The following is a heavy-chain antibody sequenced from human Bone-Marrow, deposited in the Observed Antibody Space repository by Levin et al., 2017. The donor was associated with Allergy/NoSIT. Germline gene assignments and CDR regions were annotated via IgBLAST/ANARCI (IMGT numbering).Heavy chain of an antibody. CDR3: ARSSAWNAPYNYDYYLDV. D-gene: IGHD1-1*01. Sequence: SETLSLTCTVSGGSISTYYWSWIRQTPGKGLEWIGYVYNNGRTSYNPSLESRVTISIDTSKDQFSLKLGSVTVADTAIYYCARSSAWNAPYNYDYYLDVWGRGTTVTVSS. CDR2: VYNNGRT. CDR1: GGSISTYY. V-gene: IGHV4-59*08. J-gene: IGHJ6*03.